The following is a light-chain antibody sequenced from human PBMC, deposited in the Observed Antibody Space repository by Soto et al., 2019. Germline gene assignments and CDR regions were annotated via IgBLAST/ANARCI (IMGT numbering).Light chain of an antibody. V-gene: IGLV2-14*02. CDR2: EGT. CDR1: SSDVVNDLL. Sequence: QSALTQPASVSGSPGQSITISCTGTSSDVVNDLLVSWYQQQPGKAPKLMIYEGTKRPAGVSDRFSGSKSGTSASLAISGLQSEDEADYFCATWDTILNGFVFGTGTKLTVL. J-gene: IGLJ1*01. CDR3: ATWDTILNGFV.